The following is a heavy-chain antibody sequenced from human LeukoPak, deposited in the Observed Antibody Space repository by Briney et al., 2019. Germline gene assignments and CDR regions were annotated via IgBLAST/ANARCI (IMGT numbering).Heavy chain of an antibody. J-gene: IGHJ4*02. CDR2: ISAYNGNT. CDR3: ARVIVGTTTGDY. CDR1: GYTFTSHG. V-gene: IGHV1-18*01. Sequence: ASVKVPCKASGYTFTSHGVSWVRQAPGQGLEWMGWISAYNGNTNYAQNFQGRLTMTIDTSTSTAYMELRSLRSDDTAVYYCARVIVGTTTGDYWGQGTLVTVSS. D-gene: IGHD1-26*01.